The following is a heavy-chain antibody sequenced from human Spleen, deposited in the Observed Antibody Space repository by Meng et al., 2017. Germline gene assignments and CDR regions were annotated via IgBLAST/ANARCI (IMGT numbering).Heavy chain of an antibody. CDR1: GGSISGFI. Sequence: SETLSLTCTVSGGSISGFIRSWIRQPPGKGLEWIGYIYYSGSTNYNPSLRSRVSISVDTSKNQFSLKLSSVTAADTAVYYCARGGGCSGGTCYSNYDPWGQGTLVTVSS. J-gene: IGHJ5*02. D-gene: IGHD2-15*01. CDR3: ARGGGCSGGTCYSNYDP. V-gene: IGHV4-59*01. CDR2: IYYSGST.